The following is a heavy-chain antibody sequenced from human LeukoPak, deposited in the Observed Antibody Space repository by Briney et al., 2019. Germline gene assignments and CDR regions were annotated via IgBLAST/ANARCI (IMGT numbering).Heavy chain of an antibody. V-gene: IGHV3-74*01. J-gene: IGHJ6*03. D-gene: IGHD1-26*01. Sequence: GGSLRLSCAASGFPFSSYWMHWVRQTPGKGLVWVSRVSSDGSTTSYADSVKGRFTISRDNAKSSLYLQMNSLRAEDTAVYYCARDPYSGSYGADYYYYMDVWGKGTTVTISS. CDR2: VSSDGSTT. CDR1: GFPFSSYW. CDR3: ARDPYSGSYGADYYYYMDV.